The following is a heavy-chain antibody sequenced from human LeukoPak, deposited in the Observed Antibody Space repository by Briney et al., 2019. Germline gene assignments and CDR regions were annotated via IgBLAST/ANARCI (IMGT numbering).Heavy chain of an antibody. D-gene: IGHD5-24*01. Sequence: KTSETLSLTCAVSGGSISSSNWWSWVRQPPGKGLEWIGEIYHSGSTNYNPSLKSRVTISVDTSKNQFSLKLSSVTAADTAVYYCARRDGYNKGYDYWGQGTLVTVSS. CDR3: ARRDGYNKGYDY. CDR2: IYHSGST. CDR1: GGSISSSNW. J-gene: IGHJ4*02. V-gene: IGHV4-4*02.